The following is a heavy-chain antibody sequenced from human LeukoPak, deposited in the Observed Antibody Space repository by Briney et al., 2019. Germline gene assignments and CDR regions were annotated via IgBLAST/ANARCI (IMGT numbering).Heavy chain of an antibody. CDR1: GGSISSYY. Sequence: PSETLSLTCTVSGGSISSYYWSWIRQPPGEGLEWIVYIYYSGSTNYNPSLKSRVTISVDTSKNQFSLKLSSVTAADTAVYYCARGGITMVRGVIYYMDVWGKGTTVTVSS. CDR3: ARGGITMVRGVIYYMDV. D-gene: IGHD3-10*01. V-gene: IGHV4-59*08. J-gene: IGHJ6*03. CDR2: IYYSGST.